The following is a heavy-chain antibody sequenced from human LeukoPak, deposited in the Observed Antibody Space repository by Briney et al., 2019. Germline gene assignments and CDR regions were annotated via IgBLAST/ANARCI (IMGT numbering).Heavy chain of an antibody. CDR1: GYSISSGYY. J-gene: IGHJ4*02. Sequence: PSETLSLTCAVSGYSISSGYYWGWIRQPPGKGLEWIGSIYHSGSTYYNPSLKSRVTISVDTSKNQFSLKLSSVTAADTAVYYCARHPALAYFDYWGQGTLVTVSS. CDR2: IYHSGST. CDR3: ARHPALAYFDY. V-gene: IGHV4-38-2*01.